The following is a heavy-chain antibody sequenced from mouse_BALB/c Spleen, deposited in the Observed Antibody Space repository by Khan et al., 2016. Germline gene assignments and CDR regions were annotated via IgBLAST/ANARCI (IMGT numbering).Heavy chain of an antibody. CDR1: GYTLANYG. D-gene: IGHD2-1*01. V-gene: IGHV9-3-1*01. Sequence: QIQLVQSGPELKKPGETVKISCKASGYTLANYGVIWVKQAPGKGLKWMVWINTYTGETIYTDDFKGRFAFSLETFASIVYLEINNLKNEDTATYFCARDFGNYGYFDVWGAGTTVTVSS. CDR2: INTYTGET. CDR3: ARDFGNYGYFDV. J-gene: IGHJ1*01.